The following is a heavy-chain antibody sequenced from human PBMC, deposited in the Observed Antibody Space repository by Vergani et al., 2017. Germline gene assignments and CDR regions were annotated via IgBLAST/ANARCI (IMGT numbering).Heavy chain of an antibody. CDR2: IYWDDDK. J-gene: IGHJ5*02. Sequence: QITLKESGPTLVKPTQTLTLTCTFSGFSFSTSGVGVGWIRPPPGKALEWLALIYWDDDKRYSPSLKRRLTITKDTSKNQVVLTMTNMEPVDTATYYGVHLDRLQYVDGLTLKTSNWFDPWGQGTLVTVSS. V-gene: IGHV2-5*02. CDR3: VHLDRLQYVDGLTLKTSNWFDP. CDR1: GFSFSTSGVG. D-gene: IGHD3-9*01.